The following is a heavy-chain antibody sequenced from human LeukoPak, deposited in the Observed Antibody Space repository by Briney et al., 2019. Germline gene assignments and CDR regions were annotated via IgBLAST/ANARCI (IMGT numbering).Heavy chain of an antibody. J-gene: IGHJ4*02. D-gene: IGHD3-10*01. CDR1: GFTFSSYG. CDR2: ISGSGGST. Sequence: GGTLRLSCAASGFTFSSYGMSWVRQAPGKGLEWVSAISGSGGSTYYADSVKGRFTISRDNSKNTLYLQMNSLKSEDTAVYYCTTYGSGRKFDYWGQGILVTVSS. CDR3: TTYGSGRKFDY. V-gene: IGHV3-23*01.